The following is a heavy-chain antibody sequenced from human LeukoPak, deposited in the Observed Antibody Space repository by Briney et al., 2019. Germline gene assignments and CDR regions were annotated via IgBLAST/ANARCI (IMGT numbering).Heavy chain of an antibody. CDR3: AVSFGETYDY. D-gene: IGHD3-10*01. CDR1: GYTFTSYY. J-gene: IGHJ4*02. V-gene: IGHV1-69*05. Sequence: SVKVSCKASGYTFTSYYMHWVRQAPGQGLEWMGGIIPIFGTANYAQKFQGRVTITTDESTSTAYMELSSLRSEDTAVYYCAVSFGETYDYWGQGTLVTVSS. CDR2: IIPIFGTA.